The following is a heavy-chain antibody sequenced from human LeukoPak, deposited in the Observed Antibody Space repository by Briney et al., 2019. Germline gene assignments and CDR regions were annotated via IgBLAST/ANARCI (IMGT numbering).Heavy chain of an antibody. V-gene: IGHV4-4*07. CDR3: ARESSLELRAFDI. CDR1: GGSISSYY. J-gene: IGHJ3*02. Sequence: SETLSLTCTVSGGSISSYYWSWIRQPAGKGLEWIGRIYTSGNTNYNPSLKSRVTLSIHTSKNQFSLKLSSVTAADTAVYYCARESSLELRAFDIWGQGTMVTVSS. CDR2: IYTSGNT. D-gene: IGHD1-7*01.